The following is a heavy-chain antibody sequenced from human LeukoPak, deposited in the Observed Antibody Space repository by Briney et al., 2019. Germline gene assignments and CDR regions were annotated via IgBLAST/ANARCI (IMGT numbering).Heavy chain of an antibody. J-gene: IGHJ4*02. CDR3: ARNRLRIEPFDY. V-gene: IGHV4-59*08. CDR2: IYYSGST. CDR1: GGSISSYY. D-gene: IGHD4-17*01. Sequence: PSETLSLTCTVSGGSISSYYWSWIRQPPGKGLEWIGYIYYSGSTNYNPSLKSRVTISVDTSKNQFSLKLSSVTAADTAVYYCARNRLRIEPFDYWGQGTLVTVSS.